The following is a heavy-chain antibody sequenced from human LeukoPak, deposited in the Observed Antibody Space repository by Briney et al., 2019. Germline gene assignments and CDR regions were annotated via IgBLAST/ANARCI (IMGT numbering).Heavy chain of an antibody. D-gene: IGHD5-24*01. CDR3: AKERDGPRSPFDY. Sequence: PGGSLRLSCAASGFTFWGYAMNCVRQAPGKGLEWVSSISGSGDSTYYADSVKGRFAISSDNSKNTVYIQMNSLRAEDTAVYYCAKERDGPRSPFDYWGQGTLVTVSS. CDR2: ISGSGDST. CDR1: GFTFWGYA. J-gene: IGHJ4*02. V-gene: IGHV3-23*01.